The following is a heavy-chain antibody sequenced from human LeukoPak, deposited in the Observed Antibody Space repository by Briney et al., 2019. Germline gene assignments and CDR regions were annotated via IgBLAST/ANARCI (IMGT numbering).Heavy chain of an antibody. CDR1: GYSFTGNY. CDR2: INPNSGDT. D-gene: IGHD6-13*01. V-gene: IGHV1-2*02. CDR3: ARNEQQLVYYYYYYMDV. J-gene: IGHJ6*03. Sequence: ASVKVSCKASGYSFTGNYMHRVRQAPGQGLEWMGWINPNSGDTNFAQKFQGRVTITADESTSTAYMELSSLRSEDTAVYYCARNEQQLVYYYYYYMDVWGKGTTVTISS.